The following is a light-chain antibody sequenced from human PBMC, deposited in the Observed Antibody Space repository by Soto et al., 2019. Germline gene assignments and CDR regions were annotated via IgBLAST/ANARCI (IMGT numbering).Light chain of an antibody. Sequence: QSALTQPASVSGSPGQSITIPCTGTNSDVGSYNLVSWYQQHPGKAPKLMIFEVNTRPSGVSNRFSGSKSGNTASLTISGLQAEDEADYYCCSLTSSSTYVFGTGTKLTVL. CDR3: CSLTSSSTYV. J-gene: IGLJ1*01. CDR2: EVN. CDR1: NSDVGSYNL. V-gene: IGLV2-23*02.